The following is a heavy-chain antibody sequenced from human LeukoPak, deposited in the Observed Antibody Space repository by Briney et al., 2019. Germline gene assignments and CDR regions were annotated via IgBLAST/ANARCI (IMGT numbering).Heavy chain of an antibody. J-gene: IGHJ4*02. CDR1: GYTFTSYG. D-gene: IGHD6-19*01. CDR3: ARDRYVQQWLIPIDY. Sequence: ASVKVSCKASGYTFTSYGISWVRQAPGRGLEWMGWISAYNGNTNYAQKLQGRVTMTTDTSTSTAYMELRSLRSDDTAVYYCARDRYVQQWLIPIDYWAREPWSPSPQ. V-gene: IGHV1-18*01. CDR2: ISAYNGNT.